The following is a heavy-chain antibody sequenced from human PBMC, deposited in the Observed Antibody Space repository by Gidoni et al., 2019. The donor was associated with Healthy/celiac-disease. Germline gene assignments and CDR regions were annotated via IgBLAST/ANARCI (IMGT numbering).Heavy chain of an antibody. CDR2: ISGSGGST. D-gene: IGHD3-10*01. CDR3: AKLPHRITMVRGVIGPQGYFDY. V-gene: IGHV3-23*01. J-gene: IGHJ4*02. Sequence: EVQLLESGGGLVQPGGSLRLSCAAPGFTFSSYAVGWVRPAPGKGLEWVSAISGSGGSTYYADSVKGRFTISRDNSKNTLYLQMNSLRAEDTAVYYCAKLPHRITMVRGVIGPQGYFDYWGQGTLVTVSS. CDR1: GFTFSSYA.